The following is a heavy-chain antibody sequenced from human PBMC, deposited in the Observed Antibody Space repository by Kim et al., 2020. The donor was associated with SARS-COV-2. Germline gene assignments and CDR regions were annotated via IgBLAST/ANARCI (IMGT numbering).Heavy chain of an antibody. CDR3: ASTYYDSSGYSDY. V-gene: IGHV3-66*01. CDR1: GFTVSSNY. D-gene: IGHD3-22*01. CDR2: IYSGGST. Sequence: GGSLRLSCAASGFTVSSNYMSWVRQAPGKGLEWVSVIYSGGSTYYADSVKGRFTISRDNSKNTLYLQMNSLRAEDTAVYYCASTYYDSSGYSDYWGQGTLVTVSS. J-gene: IGHJ4*02.